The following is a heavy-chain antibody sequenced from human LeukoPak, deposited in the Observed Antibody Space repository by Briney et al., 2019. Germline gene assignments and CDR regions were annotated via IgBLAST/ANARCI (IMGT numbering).Heavy chain of an antibody. J-gene: IGHJ3*02. V-gene: IGHV1-8*01. Sequence: SVKVSCKASGHTFTSYDINWVRQATGQGLEWMGWMNPNSGNTGYAQKFQGRVTMTRNTSISTAYMELSSLRSDDTAEYYCAREGGLRAFDIWGQGTMVTVSS. CDR3: AREGGLRAFDI. CDR1: GHTFTSYD. CDR2: MNPNSGNT. D-gene: IGHD4-17*01.